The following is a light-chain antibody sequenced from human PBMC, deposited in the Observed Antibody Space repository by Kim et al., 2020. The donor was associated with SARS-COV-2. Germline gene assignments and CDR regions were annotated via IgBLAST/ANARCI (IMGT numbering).Light chain of an antibody. J-gene: IGKJ1*01. CDR3: QKFNAAPRT. Sequence: SVGDRVTITCQAGRDIGDHLAWYQQKPGRPPKLLIYDASALHSGVPSRFSGSGSGTEFTLTISSLQPEDVATYYCQKFNAAPRTFGQGTKVEIK. CDR2: DAS. CDR1: RDIGDH. V-gene: IGKV1-27*01.